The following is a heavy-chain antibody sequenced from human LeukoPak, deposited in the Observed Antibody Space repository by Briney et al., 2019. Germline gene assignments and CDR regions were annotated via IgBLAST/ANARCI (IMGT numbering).Heavy chain of an antibody. CDR1: GYTFTRYD. CDR2: MNPNSGKT. J-gene: IGHJ4*02. D-gene: IGHD6-6*01. CDR3: ARVLVGSSSPPMDY. V-gene: IGHV1-8*01. Sequence: GASVTVSCKASGYTFTRYDINWVRQAPGQGIEGMGWMNPNSGKTGYAQKFQGRVTMTRNTSISTAYMELSSLRSEDTAVYYCARVLVGSSSPPMDYWGQGTLVTVSS.